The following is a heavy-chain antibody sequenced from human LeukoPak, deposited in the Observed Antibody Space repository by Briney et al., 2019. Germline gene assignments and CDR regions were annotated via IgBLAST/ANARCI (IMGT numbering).Heavy chain of an antibody. CDR1: GFTFSSYW. CDR3: TTGGNVIVAGTRAFDI. J-gene: IGHJ3*02. CDR2: IKSTVDGGTT. D-gene: IGHD6-19*01. Sequence: GGSLSLSCAASGFTFSSYWMNWVRQAPGKGLEWVGRIKSTVDGGTTDYAAPVKGRFTVSRDDSKNTVYLEMKSLKTEDTAVYYCTTGGNVIVAGTRAFDIWGQGTMVTVSS. V-gene: IGHV3-15*07.